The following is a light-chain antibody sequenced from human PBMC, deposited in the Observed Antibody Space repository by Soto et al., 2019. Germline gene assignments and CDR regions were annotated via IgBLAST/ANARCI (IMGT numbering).Light chain of an antibody. CDR2: DVT. V-gene: IGLV2-14*01. CDR3: SSYTTISTYV. CDR1: SSDVGSYNY. Sequence: QSALTQPASVSGSPGQSIAISCTGTSSDVGSYNYVSWYQQHPDKAPKLILYDVTNRPSGVSNRFSGSKSGNTASLTISGLQAEDEADYYCSSYTTISTYVFGTGTKVTV. J-gene: IGLJ1*01.